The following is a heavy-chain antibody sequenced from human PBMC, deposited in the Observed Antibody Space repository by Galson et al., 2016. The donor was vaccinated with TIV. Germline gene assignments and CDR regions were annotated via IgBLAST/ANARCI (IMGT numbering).Heavy chain of an antibody. Sequence: SLRLSCATSGFTFNSYRLHWVRQAPGRGLEWVAVISYDGTDYADSVKGLFIISRDKSKNTLFLQMNSLRAEDTALYFCARDRSGYELDYWGQGTLVTVSS. D-gene: IGHD5-12*01. CDR2: ISYDGT. CDR1: GFTFNSYR. J-gene: IGHJ4*02. V-gene: IGHV3-30*04. CDR3: ARDRSGYELDY.